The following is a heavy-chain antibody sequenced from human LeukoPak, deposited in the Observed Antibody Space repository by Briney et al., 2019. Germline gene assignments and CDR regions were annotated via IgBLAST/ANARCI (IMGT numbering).Heavy chain of an antibody. V-gene: IGHV5-51*01. CDR3: ASATGSYSYFDY. J-gene: IGHJ4*02. CDR2: IYPDDSDT. CDR1: GYSFTTPW. D-gene: IGHD1-26*01. Sequence: GESLKISCKASGYSFTTPWIGWVRQMPGKGLEWMGIIYPDDSDTKYSPSFQGQVTISADKSISTAFLQWSSLKASDTAMYYRASATGSYSYFDYWGQGTLVTVSS.